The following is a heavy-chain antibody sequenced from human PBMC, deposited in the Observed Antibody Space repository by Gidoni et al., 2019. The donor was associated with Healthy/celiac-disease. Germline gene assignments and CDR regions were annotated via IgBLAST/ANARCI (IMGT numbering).Heavy chain of an antibody. Sequence: EVQLVESGGGLVQPGGSLSLSCAASGFTFSSYWMSWVRQAPGKGLEWVANIKQDGSEKYYVDSLKGRFTISRDNAKNSLYLQMNSLRAEDTAVYYCASDYYGDYAFDYWGQGTLVTVSS. V-gene: IGHV3-7*01. CDR2: IKQDGSEK. CDR3: ASDYYGDYAFDY. D-gene: IGHD4-17*01. CDR1: GFTFSSYW. J-gene: IGHJ4*02.